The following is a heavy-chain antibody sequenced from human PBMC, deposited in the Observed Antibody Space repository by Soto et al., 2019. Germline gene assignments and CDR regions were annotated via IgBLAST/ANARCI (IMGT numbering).Heavy chain of an antibody. V-gene: IGHV3-30*01. J-gene: IGHJ4*02. CDR1: GFPLSSYA. D-gene: IGHD7-27*01. Sequence: QVQLLESGGGVIQPGRSLTLSCAASGFPLSSYAMHWVRQSPGKGLEWVAVISYDGARENYADSVKGRFSISRNSSENTLYLQMDSLTVEDTAVYYCATVSPPLRLSNFGGQGTLVTVSS. CDR2: ISYDGARE. CDR3: ATVSPPLRLSNF.